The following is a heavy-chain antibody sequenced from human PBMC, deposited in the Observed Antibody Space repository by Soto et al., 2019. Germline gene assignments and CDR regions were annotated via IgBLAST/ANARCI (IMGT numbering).Heavy chain of an antibody. CDR2: INHSGST. J-gene: IGHJ4*02. Sequence: SETLSLTCAVYGGSFSGYYWSWIRQPPGKGLEWIGEINHSGSTNYNPSLKSRVTISVDTSKNQFSLKLSSVTAADTAVYYCALRGFWSGYKVGYFDYWGQGTLVTVSS. CDR3: ALRGFWSGYKVGYFDY. CDR1: GGSFSGYY. V-gene: IGHV4-34*01. D-gene: IGHD3-3*01.